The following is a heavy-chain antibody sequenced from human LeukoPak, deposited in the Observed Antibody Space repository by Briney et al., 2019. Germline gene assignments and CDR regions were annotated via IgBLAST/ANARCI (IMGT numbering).Heavy chain of an antibody. V-gene: IGHV3-21*01. CDR3: ARASVILPDY. D-gene: IGHD2-21*01. CDR1: GFTFSSYA. CDR2: ISGSSTYI. J-gene: IGHJ4*02. Sequence: KSGGSLRLSCGASGFTFSSYAMSWVRQAPGKGLEWVSSISGSSTYIYYADSVKGRFTISRDNAKNSLYLQMNSLRAEDTAVYYCARASVILPDYWGQGTLVTVSS.